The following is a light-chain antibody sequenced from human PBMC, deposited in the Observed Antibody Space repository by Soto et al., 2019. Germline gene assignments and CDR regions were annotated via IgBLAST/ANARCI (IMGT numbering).Light chain of an antibody. V-gene: IGLV2-14*01. Sequence: QSALTQPASVSGSPGQSITISCTGSSSDIGGYNYLSWHQHHPGKAPQLIIYEFTNRPSGVSNRFSGSKSGNTASLTISGLQAEDEADYYCSSYTSSGTLVFGGGTKVTVL. CDR1: SSDIGGYNY. CDR3: SSYTSSGTLV. CDR2: EFT. J-gene: IGLJ3*02.